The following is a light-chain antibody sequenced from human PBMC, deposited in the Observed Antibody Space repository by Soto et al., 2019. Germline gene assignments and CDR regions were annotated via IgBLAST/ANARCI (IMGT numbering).Light chain of an antibody. CDR1: SGHSSYA. CDR2: LNSDGSH. J-gene: IGLJ1*01. Sequence: QLVLTQSPSASASLGASVKLTCTLSSGHSSYAIAWHQQQPEKGPRYLMKLNSDGSHSKGDGIPDRFSGSSSGAERYLTISSLPSADEADTYCQTWGTGIHYVFGTGTKVTAL. CDR3: QTWGTGIHYV. V-gene: IGLV4-69*01.